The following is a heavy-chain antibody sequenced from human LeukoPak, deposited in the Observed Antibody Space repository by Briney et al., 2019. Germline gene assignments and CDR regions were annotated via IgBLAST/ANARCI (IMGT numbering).Heavy chain of an antibody. V-gene: IGHV4-39*01. D-gene: IGHD1-1*01. J-gene: IGHJ5*02. CDR1: GGSISSSSYY. CDR3: ARPRGPPGPKLGFDP. CDR2: IYYSGST. Sequence: SETLSLTCTVSGGSISSSSYYWGWIRQPPGKGLEWIGSIYYSGSTYYNPSLKSRVTISVDTSKNQFSLKLSSVTAADTAVYYCARPRGPPGPKLGFDPWGQGTLVTVSS.